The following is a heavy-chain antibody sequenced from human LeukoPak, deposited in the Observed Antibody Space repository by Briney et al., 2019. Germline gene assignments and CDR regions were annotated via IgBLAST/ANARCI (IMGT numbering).Heavy chain of an antibody. Sequence: GESLQISCKGSGYSFTSYWIGWVRQMPGKGLEWMGIIYPGDSDTRYSPSFQGQVTISADKSISTAYLQWSSLKASDTAMYYCARRYYYDSSGYYTYYFDYWGQGTLVTVSS. CDR2: IYPGDSDT. V-gene: IGHV5-51*01. CDR3: ARRYYYDSSGYYTYYFDY. J-gene: IGHJ4*02. CDR1: GYSFTSYW. D-gene: IGHD3-22*01.